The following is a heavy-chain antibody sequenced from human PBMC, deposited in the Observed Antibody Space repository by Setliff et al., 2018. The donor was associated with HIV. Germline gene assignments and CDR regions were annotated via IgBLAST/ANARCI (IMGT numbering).Heavy chain of an antibody. D-gene: IGHD3-10*01. CDR3: AKDPAVRGSTFDS. V-gene: IGHV3-7*03. CDR2: VKQDGTET. Sequence: GGSLRLSCAASGFRFRSYWMSWVRQAPGKGLESVANVKQDGTETLYVDSVKGRFTISRDNAKNSVHLQMNSLRVEDTAVYYCAKDPAVRGSTFDSWGQGTLVTVSS. CDR1: GFRFRSYW. J-gene: IGHJ4*02.